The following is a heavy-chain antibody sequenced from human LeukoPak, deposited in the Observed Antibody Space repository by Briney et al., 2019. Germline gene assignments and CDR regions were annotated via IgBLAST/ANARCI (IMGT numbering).Heavy chain of an antibody. Sequence: GASVKVSCKASGYTFTSYGISWVRQAPGQGLEWMGWISAYNGNTNYAQKLQGRVTMTTGTSTSTAYMELRSLRSDDMAVYYCARDLGDYYYDSSGYVPFDYWGQGTLVTVSA. V-gene: IGHV1-18*03. J-gene: IGHJ4*02. D-gene: IGHD3-22*01. CDR3: ARDLGDYYYDSSGYVPFDY. CDR1: GYTFTSYG. CDR2: ISAYNGNT.